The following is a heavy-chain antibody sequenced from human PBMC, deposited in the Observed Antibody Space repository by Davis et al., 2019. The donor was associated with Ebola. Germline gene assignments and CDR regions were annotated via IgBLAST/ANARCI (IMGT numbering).Heavy chain of an antibody. J-gene: IGHJ5*02. CDR1: GYTFTSYA. D-gene: IGHD6-13*01. V-gene: IGHV1-3*01. CDR2: INAGNGNT. CDR3: ARDQQQLIPEWGWFDP. Sequence: ASVKVSCKASGYTFTSYAMHWVRQAPGQRLEWMGWINAGNGNTKYSQKFQGRVTITRDTSASTAYMELSSLRSEDTAVYYCARDQQQLIPEWGWFDPWGQGTLVTVSS.